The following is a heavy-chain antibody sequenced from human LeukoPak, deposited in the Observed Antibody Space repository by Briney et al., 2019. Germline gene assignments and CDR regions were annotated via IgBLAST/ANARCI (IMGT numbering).Heavy chain of an antibody. V-gene: IGHV4-31*03. J-gene: IGHJ4*02. CDR1: GGSISSGGYY. CDR3: ARELCYDFWSGFDY. D-gene: IGHD3-3*01. CDR2: IYYSGST. Sequence: PSETLSLTCTVSGGSISSGGYYWSWIRQHPGKGLEWIGYIYYSGSTYYNPSLKSRVTISVDTSKNQFSLKLSSVTAADTAVYYCARELCYDFWSGFDYWGQGTLVTVSS.